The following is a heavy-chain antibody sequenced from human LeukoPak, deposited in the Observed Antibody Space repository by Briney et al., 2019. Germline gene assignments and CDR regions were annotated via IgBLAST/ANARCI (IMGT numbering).Heavy chain of an antibody. V-gene: IGHV1-2*02. D-gene: IGHD3-22*01. Sequence: ASVKVSCKASGYTFTGYYMHWVRQAPGQGLEWMGWINPNSGGTNYAQKFQGRVTMTRDTSISTAYMELSRLRSDDTAVYYCARDFTMIVVVTSYYFGYWGQGTLSPSPQ. J-gene: IGHJ4*02. CDR3: ARDFTMIVVVTSYYFGY. CDR1: GYTFTGYY. CDR2: INPNSGGT.